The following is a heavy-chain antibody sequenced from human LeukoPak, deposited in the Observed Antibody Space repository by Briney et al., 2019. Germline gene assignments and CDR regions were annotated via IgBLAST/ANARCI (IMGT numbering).Heavy chain of an antibody. Sequence: GGSLRLSCAASGLTFSSYAMHWVRQAPGKGLEWVAVISYDGSNKYYADSVKGRFTISRDNSKNTLYLQMNSLRAEDTAVYYCAREGWELPHYYYYGMDVWGQGTTVTVSS. D-gene: IGHD1-26*01. CDR2: ISYDGSNK. J-gene: IGHJ6*02. CDR3: AREGWELPHYYYYGMDV. CDR1: GLTFSSYA. V-gene: IGHV3-30-3*01.